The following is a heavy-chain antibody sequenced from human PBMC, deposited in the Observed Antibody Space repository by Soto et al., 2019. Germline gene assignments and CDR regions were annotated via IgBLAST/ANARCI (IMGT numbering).Heavy chain of an antibody. Sequence: QVQLLESGPGLVKPSQTLSLTCSVSGGSINSIDYYWTWIRQHPGTGLEWIGNIYFRGNTYYNPSLEGRITISRDTSKNQFSLNLSAVTAADTAVYYCAREGGSYESSGYLIRGAFDSWGQGTVVTVS. CDR1: GGSINSIDYY. D-gene: IGHD3-22*01. CDR2: IYFRGNT. CDR3: AREGGSYESSGYLIRGAFDS. J-gene: IGHJ3*02. V-gene: IGHV4-31*03.